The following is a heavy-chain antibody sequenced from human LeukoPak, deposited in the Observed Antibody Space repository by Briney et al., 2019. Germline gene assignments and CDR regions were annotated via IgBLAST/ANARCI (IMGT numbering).Heavy chain of an antibody. CDR3: AKLRGSPGPMDV. D-gene: IGHD3-10*01. J-gene: IGHJ6*02. CDR1: GFTFGSFS. Sequence: GGSLRLSCAASGFTFGSFSMNWVRQAPGKGLEWVSAISGSGGSTYYADSVKGRFTISRDNSKNTLYLQMNSLRAEDTAVYYCAKLRGSPGPMDVWGQGTTVTVSS. CDR2: ISGSGGST. V-gene: IGHV3-23*01.